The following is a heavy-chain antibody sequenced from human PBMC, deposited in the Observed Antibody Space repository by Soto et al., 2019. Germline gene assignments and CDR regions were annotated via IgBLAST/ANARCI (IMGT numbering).Heavy chain of an antibody. D-gene: IGHD2-15*01. J-gene: IGHJ6*02. Sequence: SXKVSCTASGGTFSSYAISWVRQAPGQGLEWMGGIIPIFGTANYAQKFQGRVTITADKSTSTAYMELSSLRSEDTAVYYCAVLVVVAARDVWGQGTTVTVSS. CDR3: AVLVVVAARDV. CDR1: GGTFSSYA. CDR2: IIPIFGTA. V-gene: IGHV1-69*06.